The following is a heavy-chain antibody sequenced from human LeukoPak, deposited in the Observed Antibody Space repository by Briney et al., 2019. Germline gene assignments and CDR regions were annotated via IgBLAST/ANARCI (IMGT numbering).Heavy chain of an antibody. CDR1: GYSISSGYY. J-gene: IGHJ6*03. Sequence: AETLSLTCTVSGYSISSGYYCGWLRPPPGKGLEGIERIQHSGSTYYNPSLKSRVTISVDTSKNQFSLKLSSVTAADTAVYYCARSTERFVGYYYYMDVWGKGTTVTVSS. CDR2: IQHSGST. V-gene: IGHV4-38-2*02. D-gene: IGHD3-16*01. CDR3: ARSTERFVGYYYYMDV.